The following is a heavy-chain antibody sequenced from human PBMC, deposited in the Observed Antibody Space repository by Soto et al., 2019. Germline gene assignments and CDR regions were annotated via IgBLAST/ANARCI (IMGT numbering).Heavy chain of an antibody. J-gene: IGHJ3*01. V-gene: IGHV1-58*01. CDR3: AAVIDTYYYDSSGRPTPGLAFDF. CDR1: GFTFTSSA. Sequence: SVKVSCKASGFTFTSSAVQWVRQARGQRLECIGWIVVGSGNTNYPQKFQERVTITRDMSTSTAYMELSSLRSEDTAVYYCAAVIDTYYYDSSGRPTPGLAFDFWGQGTMVPVSS. CDR2: IVVGSGNT. D-gene: IGHD3-22*01.